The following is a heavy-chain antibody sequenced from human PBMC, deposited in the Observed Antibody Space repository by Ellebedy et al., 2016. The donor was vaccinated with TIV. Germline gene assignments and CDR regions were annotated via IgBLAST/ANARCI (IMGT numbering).Heavy chain of an antibody. J-gene: IGHJ3*02. CDR1: GGSISSYY. CDR3: ASRAIFGMGIDAFDI. CDR2: IYYSGST. D-gene: IGHD3-3*01. Sequence: SETLSLXXTVSGGSISSYYWSWIRQPPGKGLEWIGYIYYSGSTNYNPSLKSRVTISVDTSKNQFSLKLSSVTAAGTAVYYCASRAIFGMGIDAFDIWGQGTMVTVSS. V-gene: IGHV4-59*01.